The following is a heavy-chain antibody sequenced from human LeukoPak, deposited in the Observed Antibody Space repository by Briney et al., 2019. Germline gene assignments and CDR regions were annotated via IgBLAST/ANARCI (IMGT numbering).Heavy chain of an antibody. Sequence: PGGSLRLSCAASGFTFSSYWMNWVRQAPGKGLVWVSRIASDGSSTTYADSVKGRFSISRDNAKNTLYLQMNSLRVEDTAVYYCARDVVELENDYWGQGTLVTVSS. D-gene: IGHD6-6*01. CDR2: IASDGSST. CDR1: GFTFSSYW. V-gene: IGHV3-74*01. J-gene: IGHJ4*02. CDR3: ARDVVELENDY.